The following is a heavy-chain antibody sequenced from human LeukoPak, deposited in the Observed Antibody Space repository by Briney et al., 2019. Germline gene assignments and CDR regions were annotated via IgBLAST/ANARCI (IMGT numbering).Heavy chain of an antibody. CDR1: DFSFITYA. CDR3: ARDSSMLRGPLVIYYFDF. Sequence: EGSLRLSCGASDFSFITYAMSWVRQAPGKGLEWVSTISGGGDATYYADSVKGRFTISRDNSKNTLYLQMNSLRVEDTAVYYCARDSSMLRGPLVIYYFDFWGQGTLVTVSS. CDR2: ISGGGDAT. D-gene: IGHD3-10*01. J-gene: IGHJ4*02. V-gene: IGHV3-23*01.